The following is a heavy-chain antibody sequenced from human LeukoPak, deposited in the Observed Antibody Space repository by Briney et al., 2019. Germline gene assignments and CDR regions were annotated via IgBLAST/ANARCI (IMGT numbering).Heavy chain of an antibody. V-gene: IGHV4-59*08. CDR3: ASAQGQGTMVRGVLFDY. J-gene: IGHJ4*02. D-gene: IGHD3-10*01. CDR1: GGSISSYY. CDR2: IYYSGST. Sequence: PSETLSLTCTVSGGSISSYYWSWIRQPPGKGLEWIGYIYYSGSTNYSPSLKSRVTISVDTSKNQFSLKLSSVTAADTAVYYCASAQGQGTMVRGVLFDYWGQGTLVTVSS.